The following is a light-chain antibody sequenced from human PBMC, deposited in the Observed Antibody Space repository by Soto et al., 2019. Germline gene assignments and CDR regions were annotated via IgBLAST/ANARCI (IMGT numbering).Light chain of an antibody. CDR2: DVS. CDR1: SSDVGAYNY. CDR3: CSYAGKYV. V-gene: IGLV2-11*01. Sequence: QSALTQPRSVSGSPAQSVTISCTGTSSDVGAYNYVSWFQQHPGKAPKLMIYDVSKRPSGVPDRFSGSKSGNTASLTVSGLQAEDEADYYCCSYAGKYVFGTGTKVTVL. J-gene: IGLJ1*01.